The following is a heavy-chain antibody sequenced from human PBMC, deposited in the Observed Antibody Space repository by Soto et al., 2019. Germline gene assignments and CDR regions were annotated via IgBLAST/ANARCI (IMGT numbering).Heavy chain of an antibody. D-gene: IGHD5-12*01. CDR1: GCTFSRYA. CDR2: IIPIFGTA. V-gene: IGHV1-69*13. J-gene: IGHJ6*02. Sequence: SVKVSCKASGCTFSRYASSWGRHEPGQGLEWMGGIIPIFGTANYAQKFQGRVTITADESTSTAYMELSSLRSEDTAVYYCARGTTALRIKNYYYSVMDFWVQGTTVPVSS. CDR3: ARGTTALRIKNYYYSVMDF.